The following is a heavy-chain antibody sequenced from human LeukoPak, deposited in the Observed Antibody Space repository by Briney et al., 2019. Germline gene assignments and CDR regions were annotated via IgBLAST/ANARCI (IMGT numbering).Heavy chain of an antibody. D-gene: IGHD3-10*01. CDR1: GGSISSYY. CDR3: ARGAVLLWFGESKLDAFDI. J-gene: IGHJ3*02. CDR2: IYYSGST. Sequence: SETLSLTCTVSGGSISSYYWSWIRQPPGMGLEWIGYIYYSGSTKYNPSLKSRVTISVDTSKNQFSLKLSSVTAADTAVYYCARGAVLLWFGESKLDAFDIWGQGTMVTVSS. V-gene: IGHV4-59*08.